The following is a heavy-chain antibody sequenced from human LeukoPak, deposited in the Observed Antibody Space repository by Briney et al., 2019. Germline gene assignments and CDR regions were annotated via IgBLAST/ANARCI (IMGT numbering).Heavy chain of an antibody. CDR2: ISGSGGST. CDR3: GSGNDSGGNYFDY. CDR1: GFTFSSYA. J-gene: IGHJ4*02. V-gene: IGHV3-23*01. Sequence: GGSLRLSCAASGFTFSSYAMSWVRQAPGKGLEWVSAISGSGGSTYYADSVKGRFTISRDNSKNTLYLQMKSLSAEDTAVYYCGSGNDSGGNYFDYWGQGTLVTVSS. D-gene: IGHD6-19*01.